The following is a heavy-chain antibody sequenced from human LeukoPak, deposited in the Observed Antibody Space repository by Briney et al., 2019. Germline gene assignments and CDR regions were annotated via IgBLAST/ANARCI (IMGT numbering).Heavy chain of an antibody. CDR3: ARDGYCSSTSCWADYGMDV. CDR1: GYTFTSYG. D-gene: IGHD2-2*03. CDR2: ISAYNGNT. V-gene: IGHV1-18*01. Sequence: ASVKVSCKASGYTFTSYGISWVRSAPGQGLEWMGWISAYNGNTNYAQKLQGRVTMTTDTSTSTAYMELRSLRSDDTAVYYCARDGYCSSTSCWADYGMDVWGQGTTVTVSS. J-gene: IGHJ6*02.